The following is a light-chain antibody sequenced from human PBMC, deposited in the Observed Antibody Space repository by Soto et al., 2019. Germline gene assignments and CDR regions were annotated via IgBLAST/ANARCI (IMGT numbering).Light chain of an antibody. CDR3: CSYAGSYVV. CDR1: SSDVGGYNY. CDR2: DVS. Sequence: QSALTQPRSVSGSPGQSVTISCTGTSSDVGGYNYVSWYQQHPGKAPKLMIYDVSKRPSGVPDRFSGSKSGNTASLTISWLQAEDEADYYCCSYAGSYVVFGGGTKVTVL. V-gene: IGLV2-11*01. J-gene: IGLJ2*01.